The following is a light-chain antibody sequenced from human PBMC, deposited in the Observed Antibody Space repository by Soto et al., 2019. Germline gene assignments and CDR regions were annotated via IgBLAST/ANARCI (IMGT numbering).Light chain of an antibody. CDR3: VSFTSSTTYV. J-gene: IGLJ1*01. V-gene: IGLV2-14*03. CDR2: DVA. Sequence: SLLAQPRSVSGSPGQSVTLSCPGTSRDVGGSNFVSWYQQHPGKPPKLIIYDVATRPSGVSNRFSGSKSGSTASLIISRLQTEDEADYYCVSFTSSTTYVFGSGTKVTV. CDR1: SRDVGGSNF.